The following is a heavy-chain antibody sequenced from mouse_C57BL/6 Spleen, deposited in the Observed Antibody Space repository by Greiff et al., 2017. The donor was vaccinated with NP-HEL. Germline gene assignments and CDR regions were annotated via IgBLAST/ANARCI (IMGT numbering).Heavy chain of an antibody. CDR2: IDPETGGT. D-gene: IGHD2-4*01. CDR3: TRKAHYDYDSDY. CDR1: GYTFTDYE. J-gene: IGHJ2*01. V-gene: IGHV1-15*01. Sequence: QVHVKQSGAELVRPGASVTLSCKASGYTFTDYEMHWVKQTPVHGLEWIGAIDPETGGTAYNQKFKGKAILTADKSSSTAYMELRSLTSEDSAVYYCTRKAHYDYDSDYWGQGTTLTVSS.